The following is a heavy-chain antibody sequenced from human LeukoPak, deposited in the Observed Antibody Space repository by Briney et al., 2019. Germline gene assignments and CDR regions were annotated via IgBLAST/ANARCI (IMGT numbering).Heavy chain of an antibody. Sequence: GGSLRLSCAASGFTFSSYAMNWVRQAPGKGLEWVSYISSGGSTIYYADSVKGRFTISRDNAKNSLYLQMNSLRAGDPAVYYCARGNHGSGFDPWGQGTLVTVSS. D-gene: IGHD3-10*01. CDR2: ISSGGSTI. J-gene: IGHJ5*02. CDR3: ARGNHGSGFDP. CDR1: GFTFSSYA. V-gene: IGHV3-48*03.